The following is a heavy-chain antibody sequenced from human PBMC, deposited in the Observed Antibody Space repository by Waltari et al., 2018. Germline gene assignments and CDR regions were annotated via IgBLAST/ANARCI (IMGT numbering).Heavy chain of an antibody. CDR2: KKQDGSDK. V-gene: IGHV3-7*01. CDR1: GSTSSSYW. Sequence: EVQLVESGGGLVQPGGSLRPPCAASGSTSSSYWMSWVRQAPGKGLEWVANKKQDGSDKYYVDSVKGRFTISRDNAKNSLYLQMNSLRVEDTAIYYCARLNWDVVKAFDYWGQGTLVTVSS. D-gene: IGHD3-22*01. CDR3: ARLNWDVVKAFDY. J-gene: IGHJ4*02.